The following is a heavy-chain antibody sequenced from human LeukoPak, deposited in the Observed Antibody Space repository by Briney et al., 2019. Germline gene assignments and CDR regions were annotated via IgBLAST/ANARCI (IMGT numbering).Heavy chain of an antibody. J-gene: IGHJ3*02. Sequence: GGSLRLSCAASGFTFSSYGMHWVRQAPGKGLEWVAVIWYDGSNKYYADSVKGRFTISRDNSKNTLYLQMNSLRAEDTAVYYSARDFTVRGVIIGAFDIWGQGTMVTVSS. CDR2: IWYDGSNK. V-gene: IGHV3-33*01. D-gene: IGHD3-10*01. CDR3: ARDFTVRGVIIGAFDI. CDR1: GFTFSSYG.